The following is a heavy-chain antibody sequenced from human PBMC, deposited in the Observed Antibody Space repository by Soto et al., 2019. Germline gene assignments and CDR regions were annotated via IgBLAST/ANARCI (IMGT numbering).Heavy chain of an antibody. J-gene: IGHJ4*02. Sequence: QVQLQESGPGLVKPSETLSLTCTVSGGSIRDYFWTWIRQPPGKGLEWIGYIYYSGRTNYNPSLKSRVSISVDTSKNHFSLQLRSVTAADTAVYYCARVGGDDFGVSGGFDYWGQGTLVTVAS. V-gene: IGHV4-59*01. CDR2: IYYSGRT. CDR3: ARVGGDDFGVSGGFDY. CDR1: GGSIRDYF. D-gene: IGHD4-17*01.